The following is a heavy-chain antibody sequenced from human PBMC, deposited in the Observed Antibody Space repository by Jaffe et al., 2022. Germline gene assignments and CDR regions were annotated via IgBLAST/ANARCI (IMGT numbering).Heavy chain of an antibody. CDR1: GFTFSNYA. D-gene: IGHD4-17*01. CDR2: VSVTSIT. Sequence: EVRLLESGGSLVQPGGSLRLSCAASGFTFSNYAMYWVRQAPGKGLEWVSGVSVTSITYYADSVKGRFTISRDNSKNTLYLQMNSLKADDTAIYYCAKALTTADDYWGQGTLVTVSS. V-gene: IGHV3-23*01. J-gene: IGHJ4*02. CDR3: AKALTTADDY.